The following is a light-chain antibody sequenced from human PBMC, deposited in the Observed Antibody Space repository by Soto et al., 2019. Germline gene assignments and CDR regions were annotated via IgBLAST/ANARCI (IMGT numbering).Light chain of an antibody. CDR2: GAS. CDR1: RSISNY. Sequence: IQMTQSPSSLSASVGDAVSLTCRASRSISNYLNWYQQKPGRAPKLLISGASSLQGGVPSRCSASGSGTTFTLTTTCLQPGDFAIDVCQQSYTAPYTFGPGTKVEIK. CDR3: QQSYTAPYT. J-gene: IGKJ3*01. V-gene: IGKV1-39*01.